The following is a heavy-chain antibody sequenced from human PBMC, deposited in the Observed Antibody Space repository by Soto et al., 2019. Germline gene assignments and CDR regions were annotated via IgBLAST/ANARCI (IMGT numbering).Heavy chain of an antibody. J-gene: IGHJ3*02. Sequence: SETLSLTCAVSGGSISSSNWWSWVRQPPGKGLEWIGEIYHSGSTNYNPSLKSRVTMSVDTSKNQFSLKLSSVTATDTAVYYCAKYDLLTGTHDAFDIWGQGTMVTVS. CDR1: GGSISSSNW. D-gene: IGHD3-9*01. V-gene: IGHV4-4*02. CDR2: IYHSGST. CDR3: AKYDLLTGTHDAFDI.